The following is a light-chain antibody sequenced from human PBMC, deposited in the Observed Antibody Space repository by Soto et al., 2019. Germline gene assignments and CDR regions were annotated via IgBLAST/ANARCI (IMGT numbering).Light chain of an antibody. V-gene: IGKV1-39*01. J-gene: IGKJ1*01. CDR1: QSISTY. CDR2: AAS. CDR3: PQSYSTPWT. Sequence: DIQMTQSPSSLSASVGDRVTITCRASQSISTYLNWYQQKPGKAPKLLIYAASSLRSGVPSRFSGSGAGTDFTLIISSLQPEEFATYYCPQSYSTPWTYGQGATVEIK.